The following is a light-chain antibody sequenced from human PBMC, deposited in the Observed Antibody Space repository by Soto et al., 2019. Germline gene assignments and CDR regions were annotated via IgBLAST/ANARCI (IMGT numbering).Light chain of an antibody. J-gene: IGLJ1*01. V-gene: IGLV1-47*01. CDR3: AAWDDSLSGSYV. CDR1: SSNIGSNY. Sequence: QSVLTQPPSASGTPGQRVTISCSGSSSNIGSNYVYWYQQLPGTAPKLLIYRNNQRPSGVPDGFSGSKSGTSASLAISGLRSEDEADYHCAAWDDSLSGSYVFGTGTKLTVL. CDR2: RNN.